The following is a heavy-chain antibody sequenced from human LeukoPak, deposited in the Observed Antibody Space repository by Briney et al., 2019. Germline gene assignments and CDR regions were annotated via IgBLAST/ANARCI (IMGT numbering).Heavy chain of an antibody. V-gene: IGHV4-59*08. CDR1: GGSISSYY. D-gene: IGHD6-19*01. CDR3: ARHGLSSGYDY. Sequence: SETLSLTCTVSGGSISSYYWSWIRQPPGKGLEWIGYIYYSGSTNYNPSLKSRVTISVDTSKNQFSLKLSSVTAADTAVYYCARHGLSSGYDYWGQGTLVTVSS. CDR2: IYYSGST. J-gene: IGHJ4*02.